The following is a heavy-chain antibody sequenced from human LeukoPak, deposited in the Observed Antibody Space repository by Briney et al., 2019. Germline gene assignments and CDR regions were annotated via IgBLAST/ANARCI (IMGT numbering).Heavy chain of an antibody. CDR2: IKQDRSEK. D-gene: IGHD1-26*01. CDR3: AKIAETSGTYGQGFDY. J-gene: IGHJ4*02. V-gene: IGHV3-7*03. CDR1: GFTFTNYW. Sequence: PGGSLRLSCAASGFTFTNYWMSWVRQAPGKGLELVANIKQDRSEKYYVDSVKGRLTISRDNAKNSLYLQMNSLRAEDTAVYYCAKIAETSGTYGQGFDYWGQGTLVTVSS.